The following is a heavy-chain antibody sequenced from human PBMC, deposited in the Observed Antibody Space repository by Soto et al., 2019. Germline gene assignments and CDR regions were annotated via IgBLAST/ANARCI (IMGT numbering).Heavy chain of an antibody. V-gene: IGHV1-69*13. CDR2: IIPIFGTA. J-gene: IGHJ6*02. CDR3: ARSGTDYPGPYYGMDV. CDR1: GGTFSSYA. D-gene: IGHD1-1*01. Sequence: ASVKVSCKASGGTFSSYAISWVRQAPGQGLEWMGGIIPIFGTANYAQKFQGRVTITADESTSTAYMELSSLRSEDTAVYYCARSGTDYPGPYYGMDVWGQGTTVTVS.